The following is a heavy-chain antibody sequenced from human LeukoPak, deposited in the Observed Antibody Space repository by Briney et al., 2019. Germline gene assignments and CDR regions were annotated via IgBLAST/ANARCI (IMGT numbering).Heavy chain of an antibody. J-gene: IGHJ4*02. Sequence: PSETLSLTCTVSGGSVDSSVSYWGWIRQPPGKGLEWIGSIYYTGSTYYNPSLKSRVTISVDTSKNQFSLRLNSVTAADTAVYYCARSPGYYFDYWGQGTLVTVSS. CDR3: ARSPGYYFDY. CDR2: IYYTGST. CDR1: GGSVDSSVSY. V-gene: IGHV4-39*01.